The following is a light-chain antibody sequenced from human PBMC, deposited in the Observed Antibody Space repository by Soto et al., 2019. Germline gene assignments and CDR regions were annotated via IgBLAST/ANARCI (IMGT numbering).Light chain of an antibody. V-gene: IGLV2-11*01. Sequence: QSALTQPRSVSGSPGQSITISCTGTSSDVGGYNYVSWSRQHPGKAPKLMIYDVSKRPSGVPDRFSGSKSGNTACLTISGLQAEDEADYYCCSYAGSYTHYVFGTGTKLTVL. CDR3: CSYAGSYTHYV. J-gene: IGLJ1*01. CDR2: DVS. CDR1: SSDVGGYNY.